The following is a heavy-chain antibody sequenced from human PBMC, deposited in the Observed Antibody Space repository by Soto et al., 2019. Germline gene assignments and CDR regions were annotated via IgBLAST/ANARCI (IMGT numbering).Heavy chain of an antibody. CDR3: ARRFAVGRYCSSTSCPYRNWFDP. Sequence: PSETLSLTCAVYGGSFGGYYWSWIRQPPGKGLEWIGEINHSGSTNYNPSLKSRVTISVDTSKNQFSLKLSSVTAADTAVYYCARRFAVGRYCSSTSCPYRNWFDPWGQGTLVTVSS. CDR2: INHSGST. J-gene: IGHJ5*02. CDR1: GGSFGGYY. V-gene: IGHV4-34*01. D-gene: IGHD2-2*01.